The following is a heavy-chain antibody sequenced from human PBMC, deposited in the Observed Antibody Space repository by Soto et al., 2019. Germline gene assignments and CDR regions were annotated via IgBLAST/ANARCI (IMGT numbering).Heavy chain of an antibody. CDR3: ARDKYCSGGSCRKNWFDP. CDR1: GGSISSCS. Sequence: SETLSLTCTVSGGSISSCSWSWIGQHPAKGLEWLAYMYDNGNANYNPCLKSRTTISLDMSENQFTLKLTSVTAADTAVYYCARDKYCSGGSCRKNWFDPWGQGTLVTVSS. CDR2: MYDNGNA. V-gene: IGHV4-59*01. J-gene: IGHJ5*02. D-gene: IGHD2-15*01.